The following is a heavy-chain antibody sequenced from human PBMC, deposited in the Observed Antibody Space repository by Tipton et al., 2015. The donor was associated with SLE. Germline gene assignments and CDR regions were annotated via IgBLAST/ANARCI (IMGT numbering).Heavy chain of an antibody. CDR2: IYYSGST. D-gene: IGHD1-26*01. CDR1: GGSISSYY. Sequence: TLSLTCTLSGGSISSYYWCWLRQPPGKGLEWSGSIYYSGSTYYTPSLKSRVTISVDTSKNQFSLKLSSVTAADTATYYCALHSGSSLEDWGQGSLVIVSS. CDR3: ALHSGSSLED. V-gene: IGHV4-39*07. J-gene: IGHJ4*02.